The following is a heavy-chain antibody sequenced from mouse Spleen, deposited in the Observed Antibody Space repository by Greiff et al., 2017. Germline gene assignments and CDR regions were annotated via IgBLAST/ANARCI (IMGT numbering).Heavy chain of an antibody. CDR3: ARRPTCSSLYYAMDY. CDR2: IYPGDGDT. Sequence: QVQLQQSGPELVKPGASVKISCKASGYAFSSSWMNWVKQRPGKGLEWIGRIYPGDGDTNYNGKFKGKATLTADKSSSTAYMQLSSLTSEDSAVYFCARRPTCSSLYYAMDYWGQGTSVTVSS. D-gene: IGHD1-1*01. CDR1: GYAFSSSW. J-gene: IGHJ4*01. V-gene: IGHV1-82*01.